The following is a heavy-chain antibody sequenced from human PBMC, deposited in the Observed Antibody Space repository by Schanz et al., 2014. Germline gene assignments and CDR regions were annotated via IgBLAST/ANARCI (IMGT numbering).Heavy chain of an antibody. CDR2: VSSDGNND. Sequence: QVQLVESGGGVVQPGRSLRLSCAASGFTFSSYGMHWVRQAPGKGLEWVALVSSDGNNDYYTDSVKGRFTISRDNSKNTVQLQMNSLRAEDTAVYYCAKQHIVRGVIYLNWFDSWGQGTLVTVSS. J-gene: IGHJ5*01. CDR1: GFTFSSYG. D-gene: IGHD3-10*01. CDR3: AKQHIVRGVIYLNWFDS. V-gene: IGHV3-30*18.